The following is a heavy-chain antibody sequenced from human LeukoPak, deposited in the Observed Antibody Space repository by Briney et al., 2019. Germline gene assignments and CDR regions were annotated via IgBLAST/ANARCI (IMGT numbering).Heavy chain of an antibody. CDR2: ISSSSSTI. CDR1: GFTFSTYT. V-gene: IGHV3-48*02. CDR3: ARYVDTTMLT. D-gene: IGHD5-18*01. Sequence: PGGSLRLSCAASGFTFSTYTMNWVRQAPGKGLEWVSYISSSSSTIYYADSVKGRFTISRDNAKNSLYLQMNSLRDEDTAVYYCARYVDTTMLTWGQGTLVTVSS. J-gene: IGHJ4*02.